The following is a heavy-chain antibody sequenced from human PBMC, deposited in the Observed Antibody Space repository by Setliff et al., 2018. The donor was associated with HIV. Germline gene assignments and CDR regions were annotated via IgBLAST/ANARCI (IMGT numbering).Heavy chain of an antibody. V-gene: IGHV4-38-2*01. CDR3: ARPRRVRSRAWYWFDI. Sequence: PSETLSLTCAASGYSINSGFSRAWIRQPPGQGPQWIGSIYQSGSIYYNPSLQSRVTISVDSSKNQFSLNLFSVTAAVTAVYYCARPRRVRSRAWYWFDIWGQGTLVTVSS. J-gene: IGHJ5*02. CDR2: IYQSGSI. CDR1: GYSINSGFS. D-gene: IGHD6-19*01.